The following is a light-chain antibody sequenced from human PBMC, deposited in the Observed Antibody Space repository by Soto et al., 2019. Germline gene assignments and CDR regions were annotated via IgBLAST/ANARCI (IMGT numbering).Light chain of an antibody. CDR1: NLGSKT. Sequence: SYELTQPPSVSVAPGQTARISCGGNNLGSKTVHWYQQKSGQAPVLVVYDDTDRPSGIPERISGSNSGNTATLTISRVEAGDEADYYCQVWDDASDDHVVFGGGTKVTVL. CDR3: QVWDDASDDHVV. V-gene: IGLV3-21*02. J-gene: IGLJ2*01. CDR2: DDT.